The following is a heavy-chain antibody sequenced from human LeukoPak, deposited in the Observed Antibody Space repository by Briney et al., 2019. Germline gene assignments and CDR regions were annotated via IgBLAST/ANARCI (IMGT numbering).Heavy chain of an antibody. J-gene: IGHJ4*02. CDR2: FDPEDGET. CDR1: GYTLTELS. D-gene: IGHD6-6*01. Sequence: ASVKVSCKVSGYTLTELSMHWVRQAPGKGLEWMGGFDPEDGETIYAQKFQGRVTMTEDTSTDTAYMELSSLSSEDTAVYYCATAKSIAARNFDYWGQGTLVTVSS. V-gene: IGHV1-24*01. CDR3: ATAKSIAARNFDY.